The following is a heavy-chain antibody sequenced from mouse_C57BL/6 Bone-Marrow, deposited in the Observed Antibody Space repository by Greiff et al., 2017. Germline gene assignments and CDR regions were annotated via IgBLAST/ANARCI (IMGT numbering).Heavy chain of an antibody. CDR3: ARGYDYDYAMDY. D-gene: IGHD2-4*01. Sequence: EVQVVESGPELVKPGASVKISCKASGYSFTDYNMNWVKQSNGKSLEWIGVLNPNYGTTSYNQKFKGKATLTVDQSSSTAYMQLNSLTSEDSAVYYCARGYDYDYAMDYWGQGTSVTVSS. V-gene: IGHV1-39*01. CDR1: GYSFTDYN. CDR2: LNPNYGTT. J-gene: IGHJ4*01.